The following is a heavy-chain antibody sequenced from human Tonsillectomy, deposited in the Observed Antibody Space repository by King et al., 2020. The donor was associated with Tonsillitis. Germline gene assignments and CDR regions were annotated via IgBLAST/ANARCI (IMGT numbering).Heavy chain of an antibody. D-gene: IGHD1-26*01. CDR1: GFTISNYW. CDR3: ARIKLGAPPQDVFDV. J-gene: IGHJ3*01. Sequence: VQLVESGGGLVQPGGSLRLSCAASGFTISNYWMSWVRQAPGKGLEWVANIRQDGNSKYYVDSVKGRFTISRDNAKNSLYLQTNSLRVEDTAVFFCARIKLGAPPQDVFDVWGLGTLVTVPS. CDR2: IRQDGNSK. V-gene: IGHV3-7*01.